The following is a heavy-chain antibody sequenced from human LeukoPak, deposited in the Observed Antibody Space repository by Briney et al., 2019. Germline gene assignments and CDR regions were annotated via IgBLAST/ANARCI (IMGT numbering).Heavy chain of an antibody. J-gene: IGHJ4*02. V-gene: IGHV3-15*01. Sequence: PGGSLRLSCAASGFTFRNAWMSWVRQAPGKGLEWVGRIKSKTDGGTTDYAAPVKGRFTISRDDSKNTLYLQMNSLKTEDTAVYYCTTERRSSSYFDYWGQGTLVTVSS. D-gene: IGHD6-6*01. CDR1: GFTFRNAW. CDR3: TTERRSSSYFDY. CDR2: IKSKTDGGTT.